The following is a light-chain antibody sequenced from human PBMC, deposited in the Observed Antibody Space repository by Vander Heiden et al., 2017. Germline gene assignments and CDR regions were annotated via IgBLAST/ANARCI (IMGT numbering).Light chain of an antibody. CDR2: EVS. CDR3: SSYAGSNTV. V-gene: IGLV2-8*01. CDR1: SSDVGGYNY. J-gene: IGLJ2*01. Sequence: QSALTQPPSASGSPGQSVPLPCTGTSSDVGGYNYCSGDQQHPGKAPKLRFYEVSKRPSGVPDRFSGSKSGNTASLTVSGLQAEDDADYYCSSYAGSNTVFGGGTKL.